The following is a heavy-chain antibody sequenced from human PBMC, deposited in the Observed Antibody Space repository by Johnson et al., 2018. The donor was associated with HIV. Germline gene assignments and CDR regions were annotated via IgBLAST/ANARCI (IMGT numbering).Heavy chain of an antibody. CDR3: AGECVGQWLGPRHAFDI. D-gene: IGHD6-19*01. Sequence: QVQLVESGGGVVQPGRSLRLSCAASGFTFSSYGMHWVRQAPGKGLEWVAVISYDGSNKYYADSVKGRFTISRDNSKNTLYLQMNSLRAEDTAVYSCAGECVGQWLGPRHAFDIWGQGTMVTVSS. J-gene: IGHJ3*02. CDR1: GFTFSSYG. V-gene: IGHV3-30*03. CDR2: ISYDGSNK.